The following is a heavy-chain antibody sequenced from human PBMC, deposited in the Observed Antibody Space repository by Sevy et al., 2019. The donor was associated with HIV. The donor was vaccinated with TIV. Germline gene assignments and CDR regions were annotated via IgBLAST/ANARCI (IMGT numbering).Heavy chain of an antibody. D-gene: IGHD2-15*01. CDR3: ARATAQGYCSGGSCFIDY. Sequence: GGSLRLSCAASGFTFSSYWMHWVRQAPGKGLVWVSRINSDGSSTSYADSVKGRFTISRDNAKNTLYLQMNSLRAEDTAVYYCARATAQGYCSGGSCFIDYWGQGTLVTVSS. CDR1: GFTFSSYW. J-gene: IGHJ4*02. CDR2: INSDGSST. V-gene: IGHV3-74*01.